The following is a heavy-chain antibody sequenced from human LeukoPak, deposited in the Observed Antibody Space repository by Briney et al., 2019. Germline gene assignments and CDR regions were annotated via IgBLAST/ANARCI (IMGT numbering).Heavy chain of an antibody. J-gene: IGHJ4*02. Sequence: PSETLSLTCTVSGGSVSTNSYYWSWIRQPPGKKLEWIGYIYYSGITNYNPSLKSRVTISVDTSKDQFSLKLSSMTAADTAVYYCARDRRGASEYFDYWGQGTLVTVPS. V-gene: IGHV4-61*01. CDR2: IYYSGIT. D-gene: IGHD1-26*01. CDR3: ARDRRGASEYFDY. CDR1: GGSVSTNSYY.